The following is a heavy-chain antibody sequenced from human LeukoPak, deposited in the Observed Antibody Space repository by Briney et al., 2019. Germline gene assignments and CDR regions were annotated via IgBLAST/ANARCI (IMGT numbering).Heavy chain of an antibody. V-gene: IGHV3-15*01. CDR2: IKSKTDGGTT. Sequence: PGGSLRLSCAASGLTFSNAWMSWVRQAPGKGLEWVGRIKSKTDGGTTDYAAPVKGRFTISRDDSKNTLYLQMNSLKTEDTAVYYCTTAYYYDSSGYYDYYYYMDVWGKGTTVTVSS. CDR3: TTAYYYDSSGYYDYYYYMDV. D-gene: IGHD3-22*01. J-gene: IGHJ6*03. CDR1: GLTFSNAW.